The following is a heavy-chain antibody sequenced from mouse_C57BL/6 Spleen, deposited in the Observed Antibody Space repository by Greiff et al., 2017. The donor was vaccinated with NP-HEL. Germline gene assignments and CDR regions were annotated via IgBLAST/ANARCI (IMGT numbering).Heavy chain of an antibody. CDR3: ARSGSNWDHFAY. J-gene: IGHJ3*01. V-gene: IGHV1-52*01. D-gene: IGHD4-1*01. Sequence: VQLQQSGAELVRPGSSVKLSCKASGYTFTSYWMHWVKQRPIQGLEWIGNIDPSDSETHYNQKFKDKATLTVDKSSSTAYMQLSSLTSEDSAVYYCARSGSNWDHFAYWGQGTLVTVSA. CDR1: GYTFTSYW. CDR2: IDPSDSET.